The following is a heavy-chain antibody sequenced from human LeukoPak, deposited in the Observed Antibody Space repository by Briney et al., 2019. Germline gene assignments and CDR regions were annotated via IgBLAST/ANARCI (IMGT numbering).Heavy chain of an antibody. J-gene: IGHJ4*02. Sequence: GGSLRLSCAASGFTFSSYAMNWVRQAPGKGLEWVSAISGSGDSTHSADSVEGRFTISRDNSKSTLYLQMNSLRAEDTAIYYCAKDHVDWGSSFDCWGQGTLVTVSS. CDR2: ISGSGDST. CDR1: GFTFSSYA. V-gene: IGHV3-23*01. D-gene: IGHD3/OR15-3a*01. CDR3: AKDHVDWGSSFDC.